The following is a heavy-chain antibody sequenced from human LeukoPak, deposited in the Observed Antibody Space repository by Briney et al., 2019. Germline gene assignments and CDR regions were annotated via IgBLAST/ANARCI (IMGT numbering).Heavy chain of an antibody. D-gene: IGHD1-26*01. Sequence: GGPLRLLCAASGLTFNNYAMNWARDARGEALECVSGITGSGGATYNADSVKGRFTISRDNSKNTLYLQMNSLRAEDTGVYYCAKGSKTRGTYFFDYWGQGTLVTVSS. V-gene: IGHV3-23*01. CDR1: GLTFNNYA. CDR3: AKGSKTRGTYFFDY. J-gene: IGHJ4*02. CDR2: ITGSGGAT.